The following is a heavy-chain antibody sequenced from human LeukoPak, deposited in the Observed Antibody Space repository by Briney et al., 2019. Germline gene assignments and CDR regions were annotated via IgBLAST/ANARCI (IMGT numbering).Heavy chain of an antibody. V-gene: IGHV1-2*02. CDR3: ARVELWFGELSGFDY. CDR2: INPNSGGT. J-gene: IGHJ4*02. CDR1: GYTFTGYY. Sequence: ASVKVSCKSSGYTFTGYYMHWVRQAPGQGLEWMGWINPNSGGTNDAQKFQGRVTMTRDTSISTAYMELSRLRSDDTAVYYCARVELWFGELSGFDYWGQGTLVTVSS. D-gene: IGHD3-10*01.